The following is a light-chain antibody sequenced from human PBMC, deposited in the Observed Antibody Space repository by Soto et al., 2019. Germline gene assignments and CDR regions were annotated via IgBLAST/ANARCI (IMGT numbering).Light chain of an antibody. CDR3: TSYTRV. CDR2: EVS. Sequence: QSALTQPASVSGSPGQSITISCTETSSDVGGYNYVSWYQQHPGKAPKLMIYEVSNRPSGVSNRFSGSKSGNTASLTFSGLQAEDEADYYCTSYTRVFGGGTKLTVL. J-gene: IGLJ3*02. CDR1: SSDVGGYNY. V-gene: IGLV2-14*01.